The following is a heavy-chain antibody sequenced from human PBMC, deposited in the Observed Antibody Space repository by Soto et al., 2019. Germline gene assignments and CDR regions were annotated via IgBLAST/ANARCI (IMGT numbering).Heavy chain of an antibody. Sequence: SETLSLTCTVSGGSISSYYWSWIRQSPGKGLEWIGYIHYSGSTNYNPSLKSRVTMSVDTSKNQFSLKLSSVTAADTAVYYCARRSDYGDFDYWGQGTLVTVSS. V-gene: IGHV4-59*08. CDR2: IHYSGST. J-gene: IGHJ4*02. CDR1: GGSISSYY. CDR3: ARRSDYGDFDY. D-gene: IGHD4-17*01.